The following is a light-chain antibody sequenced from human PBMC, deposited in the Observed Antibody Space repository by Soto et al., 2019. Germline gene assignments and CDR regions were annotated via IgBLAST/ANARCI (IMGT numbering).Light chain of an antibody. Sequence: EIVMTQSPATLSVSPGERSTLSCRASHSVSSNLAWYQQKPGHAPRLLIYGESTRATGIPARFSGSGSGTEFTLTISSLQSEDFAVYYCQQYNNWPPWTFGQGTKVEIK. CDR1: HSVSSN. J-gene: IGKJ1*01. CDR2: GES. V-gene: IGKV3-15*01. CDR3: QQYNNWPPWT.